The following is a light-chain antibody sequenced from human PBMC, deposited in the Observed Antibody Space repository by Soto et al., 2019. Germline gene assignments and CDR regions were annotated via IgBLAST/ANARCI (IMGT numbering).Light chain of an antibody. CDR2: AAS. Sequence: DIQMTQSPSSLSASVGDRVTITCRASQSISSYLNWYQQKPGKAPKLLIYAASSLQSGVPSRFSGSGSGTDFTLTISSLQPEEVATYYCQQSYRTPPITVGQGTRRESK. V-gene: IGKV1-39*01. CDR1: QSISSY. J-gene: IGKJ5*01. CDR3: QQSYRTPPIT.